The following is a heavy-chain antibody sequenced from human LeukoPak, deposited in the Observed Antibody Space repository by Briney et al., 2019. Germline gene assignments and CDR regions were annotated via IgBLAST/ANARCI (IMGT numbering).Heavy chain of an antibody. CDR2: IYYSGST. CDR1: GGSINSAGYY. Sequence: SETLSLTCTVSGGSINSAGYYWSWIRQPPGKGLEWIGYIYYSGSTNYNPSLKSRVTISVDTSKNQFSLKLSSVTAADTAVYYCARVYYDDGMDVWGQGTTVTASS. CDR3: ARVYYDDGMDV. V-gene: IGHV4-61*08. J-gene: IGHJ6*02.